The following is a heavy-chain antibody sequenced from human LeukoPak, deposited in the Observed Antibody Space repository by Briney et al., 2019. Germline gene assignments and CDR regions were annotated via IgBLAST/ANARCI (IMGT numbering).Heavy chain of an antibody. D-gene: IGHD6-6*01. J-gene: IGHJ6*03. CDR2: MNPNSGNT. CDR1: GYTFTSYD. CDR3: TRVPSSSSYYYYYYMDV. V-gene: IGHV1-8*01. Sequence: GASVKVSCKASGYTFTSYDINWVRQATGQGLEWMGWMNPNSGNTGYAQKFQGRVTMTRNTSISTAYMELSSLRSEDTAVYYCTRVPSSSSYYYYYYMDVWGKGTMVTVSS.